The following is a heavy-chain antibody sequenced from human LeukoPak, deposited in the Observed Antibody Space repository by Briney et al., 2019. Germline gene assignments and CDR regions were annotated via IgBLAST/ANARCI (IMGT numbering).Heavy chain of an antibody. J-gene: IGHJ6*03. CDR3: ARAYSLGVPAASYYYMDV. Sequence: TGGPLRLSCAASGFTFSSYWMSWVRQAPGRALEGVANIKQDGSEKYYVDSVKGRFTISRDNAKNSLYLQMNSLRAEDTAVYYSARAYSLGVPAASYYYMDVWGKGTTVTVSS. D-gene: IGHD2-2*01. CDR2: IKQDGSEK. CDR1: GFTFSSYW. V-gene: IGHV3-7*01.